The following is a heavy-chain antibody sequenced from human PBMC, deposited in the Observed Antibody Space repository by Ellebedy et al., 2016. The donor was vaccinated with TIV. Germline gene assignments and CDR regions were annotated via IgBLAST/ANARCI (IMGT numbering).Heavy chain of an antibody. D-gene: IGHD4-23*01. Sequence: SETLSLXCAVYGGSFSGHYWSWIRQPPGKGLEWIGEINHSGSANYNPSLKSRLTISVDTSKNQFSLRLNSVTAADTAVYYCARTYDYGAKESDYWGPGTLVTVSA. CDR2: INHSGSA. CDR3: ARTYDYGAKESDY. CDR1: GGSFSGHY. J-gene: IGHJ4*02. V-gene: IGHV4-34*01.